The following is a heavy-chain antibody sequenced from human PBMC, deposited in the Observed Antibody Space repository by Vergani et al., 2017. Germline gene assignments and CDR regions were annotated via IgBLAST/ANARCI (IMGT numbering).Heavy chain of an antibody. CDR3: ARDLEFIGQAVYYYYGMDV. D-gene: IGHD1-26*01. V-gene: IGHV1-46*03. CDR2: INPSGGST. CDR1: GYTFTSYY. Sequence: QVQLVQSGAEVKKPGASVKVSCKASGYTFTSYYMHWVRQAPGQGLEWMGIINPSGGSTSYAQKFQGRVTMTRDTSTSTVYMELSSLRSEDTAVYYCARDLEFIGQAVYYYYGMDVWGQGTTVTVSS. J-gene: IGHJ6*02.